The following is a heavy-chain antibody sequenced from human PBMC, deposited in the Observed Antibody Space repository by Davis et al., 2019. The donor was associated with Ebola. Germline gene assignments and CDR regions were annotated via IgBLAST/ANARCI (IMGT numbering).Heavy chain of an antibody. D-gene: IGHD4-23*01. Sequence: GESLKISCAASGFTFSDYWMHWVRQTPGKGLVWVSAIYNDGTITRYADSVKGRFTISRDNAKNTLHLQMNSLRAEDTAVYYCVSLVVTMSAFDIWGQGTMVTVSS. CDR2: IYNDGTIT. V-gene: IGHV3-74*01. CDR1: GFTFSDYW. CDR3: VSLVVTMSAFDI. J-gene: IGHJ3*02.